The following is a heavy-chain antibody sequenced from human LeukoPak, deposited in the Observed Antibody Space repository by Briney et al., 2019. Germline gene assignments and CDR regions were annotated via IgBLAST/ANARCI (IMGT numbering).Heavy chain of an antibody. CDR3: AEEHTIFGVVMGGNWFDP. Sequence: GASVKVSCKASGYTFTSYYMHWVRQAPGQGLEWMGGIIPIFGTANYAQKFQGRVTITADKSTSTAYMELSSLRSEDTAVYYCAEEHTIFGVVMGGNWFDPWGQGTLVTVSS. CDR1: GYTFTSYY. D-gene: IGHD3-3*01. V-gene: IGHV1-69*06. CDR2: IIPIFGTA. J-gene: IGHJ5*02.